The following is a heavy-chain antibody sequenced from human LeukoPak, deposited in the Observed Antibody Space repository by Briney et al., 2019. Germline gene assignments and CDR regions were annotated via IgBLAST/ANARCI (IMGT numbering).Heavy chain of an antibody. CDR2: IPYDGSNK. CDR3: AKEIAAIGLPAVDH. CDR1: GFTFSTYA. D-gene: IGHD6-13*01. Sequence: GGSLRLSCAASGFTFSTYAMHWVRQAPGKGLEWGAVIPYDGSNKYYADSVKGRFTISRENSKNRLYLQMNSLRAEDTAIYYCAKEIAAIGLPAVDHWGQGTLVTVSS. V-gene: IGHV3-30*04. J-gene: IGHJ4*02.